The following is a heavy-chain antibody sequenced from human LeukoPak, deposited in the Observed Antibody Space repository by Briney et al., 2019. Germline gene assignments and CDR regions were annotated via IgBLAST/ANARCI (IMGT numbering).Heavy chain of an antibody. Sequence: PGGSLRLSCAASGFTFSSYGMHWVRQATGKGLEWVSAIGDDGDTYYAGSVKGRFTTSREKAKNSLYLQMNSLTAGDTAVYYCAIGRRDAYNFPFDYWGQGTLVTASS. CDR1: GFTFSSYG. J-gene: IGHJ4*02. V-gene: IGHV3-13*01. CDR3: AIGRRDAYNFPFDY. CDR2: IGDDGDT. D-gene: IGHD5-24*01.